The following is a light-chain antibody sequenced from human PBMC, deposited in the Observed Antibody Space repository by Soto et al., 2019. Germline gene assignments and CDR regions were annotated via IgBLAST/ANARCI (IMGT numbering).Light chain of an antibody. V-gene: IGKV3-15*01. CDR3: QQYNGWPYT. CDR1: QSINSD. J-gene: IGKJ2*01. Sequence: EIVMTHSPATLSVSPGERATLSCRASQSINSDLTWYQKKPGQAPRLLMYDASARATGIPARFSGSGSGTEFTLTISSLQSEDFAVYYCQQYNGWPYTFGQGTKVDIK. CDR2: DAS.